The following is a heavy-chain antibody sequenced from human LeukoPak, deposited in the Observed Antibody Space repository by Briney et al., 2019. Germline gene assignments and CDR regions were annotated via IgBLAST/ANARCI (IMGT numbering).Heavy chain of an antibody. D-gene: IGHD6-13*01. CDR1: GYTFTSYG. V-gene: IGHV1-18*01. CDR3: ARQIAAAGTFSFDY. CDR2: ISAYNGNT. Sequence: GASVKVSCKASGYTFTSYGISWVRQAPGQGLEWMGWISAYNGNTNYAQKLQGRVTMTTDTSTSTAYMELRSLRSDDTAVYYCARQIAAAGTFSFDYWGQGTLVTVSS. J-gene: IGHJ4*02.